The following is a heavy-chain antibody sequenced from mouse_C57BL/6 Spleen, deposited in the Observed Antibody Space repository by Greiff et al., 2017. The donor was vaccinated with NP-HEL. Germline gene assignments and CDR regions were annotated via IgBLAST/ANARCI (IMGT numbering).Heavy chain of an antibody. V-gene: IGHV5-17*01. CDR1: GFTFSDYG. CDR2: ISSGSSTI. Sequence: EVKLMESGGGLVKPGGSLKLSCAASGFTFSDYGMHWVRQAPEKGLEWVAYISSGSSTIYYADTVKGRFTISRDNAKNTLFLQMTSLRSEDTAMYYCARRVTTVVASYYAMDYWGQGTSVTVSS. J-gene: IGHJ4*01. CDR3: ARRVTTVVASYYAMDY. D-gene: IGHD1-1*01.